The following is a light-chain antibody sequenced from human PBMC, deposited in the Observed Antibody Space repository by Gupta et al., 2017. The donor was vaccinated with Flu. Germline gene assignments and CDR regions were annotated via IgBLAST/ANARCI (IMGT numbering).Light chain of an antibody. Sequence: EIVMTQSPATLSVSPGERVTLSCRASQSVRNNFAWYQQKPGQAPRLLIYGASTRAGGVPARFSGTESGTEFTLTISSLQSEDFAVYYCQQYNDWPITFGQGTRLDI. CDR3: QQYNDWPIT. V-gene: IGKV3-15*01. CDR2: GAS. J-gene: IGKJ5*01. CDR1: QSVRNN.